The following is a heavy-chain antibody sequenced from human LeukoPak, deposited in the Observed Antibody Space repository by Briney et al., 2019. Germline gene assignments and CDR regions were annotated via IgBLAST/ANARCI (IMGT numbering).Heavy chain of an antibody. D-gene: IGHD4-11*01. CDR2: ISSSSSYI. V-gene: IGHV3-21*04. Sequence: PGGSLRLSCAASGLTFSSYAMSWVRQAPGKGLEWVSSISSSSSYIYYADSVKGRFTISRDNAKNSLYLQMNSLRAEDTAVYYCAKYSNYGSYFDYWGQGTLVTVSS. CDR3: AKYSNYGSYFDY. J-gene: IGHJ4*02. CDR1: GLTFSSYA.